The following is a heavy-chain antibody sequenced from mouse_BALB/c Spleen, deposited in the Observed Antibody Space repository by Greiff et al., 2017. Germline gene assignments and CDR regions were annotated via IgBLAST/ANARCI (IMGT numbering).Heavy chain of an antibody. D-gene: IGHD1-2*01. Sequence: EVQLQQSGPGLVKPSQSLSLTCTVTGYSITSDYAWYWIRQFPGNKLEWMGYISYSGSTSYNPSLKSPISITRDTSKNQFFLQLNSVTTEDTATYYCARCRLRPYAMDYWGQGTSVTVSA. J-gene: IGHJ4*01. CDR1: GYSITSDYA. V-gene: IGHV3-2*02. CDR3: ARCRLRPYAMDY. CDR2: ISYSGST.